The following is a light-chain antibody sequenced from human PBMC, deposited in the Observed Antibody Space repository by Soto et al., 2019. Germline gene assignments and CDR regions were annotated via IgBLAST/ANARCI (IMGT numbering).Light chain of an antibody. CDR2: GAS. Sequence: EIVFTRSPCTRSLAPGGVXXLXCXXSQSVSSSQLAWYQQKPGQAPRLLVYGASSRATGIPDRFSGSVSGTDFTLAISRLEPEDFAVYYCQHYGGAPLTFGQGTRLEIK. CDR3: QHYGGAPLT. J-gene: IGKJ5*01. CDR1: QSVSSSQ. V-gene: IGKV3-20*01.